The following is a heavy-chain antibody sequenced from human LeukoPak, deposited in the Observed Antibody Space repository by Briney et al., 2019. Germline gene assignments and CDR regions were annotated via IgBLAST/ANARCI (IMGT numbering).Heavy chain of an antibody. CDR1: GFTFSDHY. CDR2: TRNKPRSYTT. Sequence: GVSLRLSCAASGFTFSDHYMDWVRQAPGKGLEWVGRTRNKPRSYTTEYAASVKGRFTISREDSQNSLYLQMNSLKTEDTAVYYCARGALWLGDNYNYFMDVWGQGTTVTVSS. J-gene: IGHJ6*02. D-gene: IGHD3-10*01. CDR3: ARGALWLGDNYNYFMDV. V-gene: IGHV3-72*01.